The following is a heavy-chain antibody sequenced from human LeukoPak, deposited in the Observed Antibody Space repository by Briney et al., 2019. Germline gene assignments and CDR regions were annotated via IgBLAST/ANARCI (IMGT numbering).Heavy chain of an antibody. CDR1: GGTFNTHI. CDR2: ITPIIGTT. J-gene: IGHJ5*02. V-gene: IGHV1-69*08. D-gene: IGHD1-26*01. CDR3: TRVTLRGSKYNWFDP. Sequence: SVKVSCTSSGGTFNTHIFSWVRQAPGQGLEWMGRITPIIGTTKYAQRFQGRVTITADTSTSTAYLELRGLTYDDSAVYYCTRVTLRGSKYNWFDPWGQGTHVSVSS.